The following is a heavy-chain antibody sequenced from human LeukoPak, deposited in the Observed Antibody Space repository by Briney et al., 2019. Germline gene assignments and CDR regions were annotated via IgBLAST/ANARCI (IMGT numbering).Heavy chain of an antibody. D-gene: IGHD3-10*01. CDR2: ISGSGGST. CDR1: GFTFSSYA. V-gene: IGHV3-23*01. Sequence: GGSLRLSCAGSGFTFSSYAMSWVRQAPGKGLEWVSAISGSGGSTYYADSVKGRFTISRDNSKNTLYLQMNSLRAEDTAVYYCAKGMGFGSGSYQNGMDVWGQGTTVTVSS. J-gene: IGHJ6*02. CDR3: AKGMGFGSGSYQNGMDV.